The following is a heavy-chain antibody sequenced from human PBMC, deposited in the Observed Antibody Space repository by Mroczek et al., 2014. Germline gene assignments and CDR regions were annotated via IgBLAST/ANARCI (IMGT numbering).Heavy chain of an antibody. D-gene: IGHD3-22*01. CDR1: GGSFSGYY. V-gene: IGHV4-34*01. CDR2: INHSGST. Sequence: QVQLQHGAAGLLKPSETLSLTCAVYGGSFSGYYWSWIRQPPGKGLEWIGEINHSGSTNYNPSLKSRVTISVDTSKNQFSLKLSSVTAADTAVYYCARGRRDYYDSSGYNEFDYWGQGTLVTVSS. J-gene: IGHJ4*02. CDR3: ARGRRDYYDSSGYNEFDY.